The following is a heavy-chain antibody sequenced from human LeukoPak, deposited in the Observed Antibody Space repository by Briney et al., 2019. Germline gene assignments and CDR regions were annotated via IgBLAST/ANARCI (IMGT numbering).Heavy chain of an antibody. D-gene: IGHD5-24*01. CDR1: GFTFSSYA. J-gene: IGHJ4*02. CDR2: ISSNGGST. Sequence: GGSLRLSCAASGFTFSSYAMHWVRQAPGKGPEYVSAISSNGGSTYYANSVKGRFTISRDNSKNTLYLQMGSLRAEDMAVYYCARGRDGYNSFGYWGQGTLVAVSS. V-gene: IGHV3-64*01. CDR3: ARGRDGYNSFGY.